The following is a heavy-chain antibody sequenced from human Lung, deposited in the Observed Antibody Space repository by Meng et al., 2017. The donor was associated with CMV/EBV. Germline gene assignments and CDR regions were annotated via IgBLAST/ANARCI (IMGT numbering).Heavy chain of an antibody. J-gene: IGHJ6*02. Sequence: GGSLRLSCAASGLTFSAYSLHWVRQAPGKGLEWVALISYDGSSKYYADSVNGRFTISRDNSQKTLYLQMNSLRPEDTATYYCRGCSSTSCHPINGVDVWGQGTTVTVSS. D-gene: IGHD2-2*01. V-gene: IGHV3-30*04. CDR1: GLTFSAYS. CDR2: ISYDGSSK. CDR3: RGCSSTSCHPINGVDV.